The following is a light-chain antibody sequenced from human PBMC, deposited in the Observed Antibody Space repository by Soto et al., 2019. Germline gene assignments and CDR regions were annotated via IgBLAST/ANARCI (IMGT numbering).Light chain of an antibody. CDR2: DVS. CDR3: SSYTSSSTLGV. J-gene: IGLJ1*01. V-gene: IGLV2-14*01. Sequence: QSVLTQPASVPGSPGQSITISCTGTSTDVGGYNYVSWYQQHPGKAPKLIIYDVSDRPSGVSNRFSGSKSGNTASLTISGLQAEDEADYYCSSYTSSSTLGVFGTGTKVTVL. CDR1: STDVGGYNY.